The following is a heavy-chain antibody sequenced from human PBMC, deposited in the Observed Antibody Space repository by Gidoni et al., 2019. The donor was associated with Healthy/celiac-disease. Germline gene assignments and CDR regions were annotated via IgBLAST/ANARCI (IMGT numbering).Heavy chain of an antibody. D-gene: IGHD5-12*01. CDR2: ISGSGGST. V-gene: IGHV3-23*01. Sequence: EVQLLESGGGLVQPGGSLRLSCAASGFTFSSYALGWVRQAPGKGLEWVSAISGSGGSTYYADSVKGRFTISRDNSKNTLYLQMNSLRAEDTAVYYCAKSVRGIEGSARWLQDFDYWGQGTLVHRLL. CDR3: AKSVRGIEGSARWLQDFDY. CDR1: GFTFSSYA. J-gene: IGHJ4*02.